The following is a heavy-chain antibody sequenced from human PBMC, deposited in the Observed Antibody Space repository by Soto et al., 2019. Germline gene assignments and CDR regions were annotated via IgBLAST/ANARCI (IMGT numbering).Heavy chain of an antibody. J-gene: IGHJ3*02. Sequence: QVQLVESGGGVVQPGRSLRLSCAASGFTFSSYGMHWVRQAPGKGLEWVAVIWYDGSNKYYADSVKGRFTISRDNSQNTLYLQMNSLRAEDTAVYYCARDFISDGAFDIWGQGTMVTVSS. CDR2: IWYDGSNK. D-gene: IGHD3-16*02. CDR1: GFTFSSYG. CDR3: ARDFISDGAFDI. V-gene: IGHV3-33*01.